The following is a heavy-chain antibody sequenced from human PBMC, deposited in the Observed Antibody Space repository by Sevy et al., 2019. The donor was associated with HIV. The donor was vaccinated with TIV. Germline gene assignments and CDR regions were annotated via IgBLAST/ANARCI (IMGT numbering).Heavy chain of an antibody. D-gene: IGHD6-13*01. CDR2: IHFDGSNQ. CDR3: AKNTAAAGAGGFDY. J-gene: IGHJ4*02. Sequence: GGSLRLSCAASGFTFNFYGMHWVRQAPDKGLEWVAFIHFDGSNQYYADSVKGRFTISRDNSRNTFYLQMTSLRSEDTALYFCAKNTAAAGAGGFDYWGQGTLVTVSS. CDR1: GFTFNFYG. V-gene: IGHV3-30*02.